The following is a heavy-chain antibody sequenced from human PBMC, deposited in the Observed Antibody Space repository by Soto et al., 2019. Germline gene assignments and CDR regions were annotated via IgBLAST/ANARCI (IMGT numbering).Heavy chain of an antibody. V-gene: IGHV1-69*01. Sequence: QVQLVQSGPEMKKPGSSVKVSCKVFGGIFSRHSINWVRLAPGQGLEWVGGIIPIFGKVNYAQKFQDRVTLTADESTKTVYMEVTSLKPEDTAVYYCARGELGYCKGGRCHSPFDYWGQGTLVTVS. CDR1: GGIFSRHS. D-gene: IGHD3-10*01. CDR2: IIPIFGKV. J-gene: IGHJ4*02. CDR3: ARGELGYCKGGRCHSPFDY.